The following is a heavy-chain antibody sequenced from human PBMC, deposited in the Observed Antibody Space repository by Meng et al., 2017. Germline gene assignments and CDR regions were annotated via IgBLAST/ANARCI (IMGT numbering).Heavy chain of an antibody. CDR1: GGTFSSYA. CDR3: AAYYYDSSGYYLYFDY. Sequence: SVKVSCKASGGTFSSYAISWVRQAPGQGLEWMGGITPIFGTANYAQKFQGRVTITTDESTSTAYMELSSLRSEDTAVYYCAAYYYDSSGYYLYFDYWGQGTLVTVSS. CDR2: ITPIFGTA. V-gene: IGHV1-69*05. J-gene: IGHJ4*02. D-gene: IGHD3-22*01.